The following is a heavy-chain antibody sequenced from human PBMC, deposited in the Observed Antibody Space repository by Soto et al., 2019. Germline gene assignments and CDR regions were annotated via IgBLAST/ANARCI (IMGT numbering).Heavy chain of an antibody. J-gene: IGHJ6*02. V-gene: IGHV1-69*13. Sequence: SVKVSCKASGCTFSSYAISWVRQAPGQGLEWMGGIIPIFGTANYAQKFQGRVTITADESTSTAYMELSSLRSEDTAVYYCARSGIFGGKYINYYYYYGMDVWGQGTTVTVSS. D-gene: IGHD3-3*01. CDR3: ARSGIFGGKYINYYYYYGMDV. CDR1: GCTFSSYA. CDR2: IIPIFGTA.